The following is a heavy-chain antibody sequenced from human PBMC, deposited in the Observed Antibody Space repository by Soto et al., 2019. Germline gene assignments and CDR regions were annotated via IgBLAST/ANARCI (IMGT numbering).Heavy chain of an antibody. V-gene: IGHV3-23*01. Sequence: GGSLRLSCAASGFTFSNYAMTWVRQAPGKGLEWVSAISSSVTGTYYADSVKGRFTISRDNSKNTLYLQMNSLRAEDTALYYCAKDYLRASDYWGQGTLVTVSS. J-gene: IGHJ4*02. CDR2: ISSSVTGT. CDR3: AKDYLRASDY. CDR1: GFTFSNYA. D-gene: IGHD3-16*02.